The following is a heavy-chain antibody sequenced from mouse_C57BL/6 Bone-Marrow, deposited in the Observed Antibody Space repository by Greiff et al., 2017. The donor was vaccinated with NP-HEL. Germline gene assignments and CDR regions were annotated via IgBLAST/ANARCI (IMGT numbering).Heavy chain of an antibody. V-gene: IGHV6-6*01. J-gene: IGHJ4*01. Sequence: EVMLVESGGGLVQPGGSMKLSCAASGFTFRDAWMDWVRQSPETGLEWVAEIRNKANNHATSYDESVKGRFTISRDDSKSSVYLQMNSLRAEDTGIYYCTRASMDYWGQGTSVTVSS. CDR1: GFTFRDAW. D-gene: IGHD6-1*01. CDR3: TRASMDY. CDR2: IRNKANNHAT.